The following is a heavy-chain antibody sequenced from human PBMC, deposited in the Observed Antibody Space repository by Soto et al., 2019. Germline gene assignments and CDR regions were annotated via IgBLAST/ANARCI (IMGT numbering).Heavy chain of an antibody. CDR1: GDTFTDYY. D-gene: IGHD2-21*02. Sequence: QVQLMQSGAEVKKPGASVKVSCKASGDTFTDYYIHWVRQAPGQGLEWMGTVNPSGGHTTYAQHFLGRVTXTXAXSXXTLDMELTSRTSADTAIYYCARGGHVVVVTAALDYWGQGTLVTVSS. V-gene: IGHV1-46*01. CDR3: ARGGHVVVVTAALDY. J-gene: IGHJ4*02. CDR2: VNPSGGHT.